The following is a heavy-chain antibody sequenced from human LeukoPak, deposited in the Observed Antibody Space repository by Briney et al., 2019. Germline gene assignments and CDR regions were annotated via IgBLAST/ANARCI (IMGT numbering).Heavy chain of an antibody. CDR3: ARNGRVRRVVKDLFEY. Sequence: ASVKVSCKTSGYTFTDYDITWVRQAPGQGLEWMGRVSPYNGNTYYSQRFQDRVIITKDTSTGTTYMDLRDLRTDDTAMYYCARNGRVRRVVKDLFEYWGQGTLVAVSS. CDR1: GYTFTDYD. CDR2: VSPYNGNT. V-gene: IGHV1-18*01. J-gene: IGHJ4*02. D-gene: IGHD3-10*01.